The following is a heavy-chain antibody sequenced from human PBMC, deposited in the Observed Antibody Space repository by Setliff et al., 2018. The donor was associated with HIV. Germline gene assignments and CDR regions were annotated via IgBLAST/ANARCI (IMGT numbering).Heavy chain of an antibody. CDR3: ARSSAERSAVRGLAIAFDI. J-gene: IGHJ3*02. V-gene: IGHV4-31*02. CDR2: IYYSGST. CDR1: GGSISSGVFY. Sequence: SETLSLTCTVSGGSISSGVFYWSWIRQHPGRGLEWIGYIYYSGSTYYNPSLKSRVAVSVDTSMNQFSLSLSSVTAADTAVYYCARSSAERSAVRGLAIAFDIWGPGTKVTVSS. D-gene: IGHD3-10*01.